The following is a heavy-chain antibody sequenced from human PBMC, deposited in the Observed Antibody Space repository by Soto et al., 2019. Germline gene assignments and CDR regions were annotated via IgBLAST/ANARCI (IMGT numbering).Heavy chain of an antibody. CDR1: GYSFTSYG. CDR2: ISTDNGNT. CDR3: GRDVPATSLFFYYYGMDV. Sequence: QVHLVQSGAEVRKPGASVKVSCKASGYSFTSYGISWVRQAPGQGLEWMGWISTDNGNTNYAHNLQGRVSMTIDPSTSTAYMELGSLGSDDTAVYYCGRDVPATSLFFYYYGMDVWAKGPRSPSP. D-gene: IGHD2-21*01. V-gene: IGHV1-18*01. J-gene: IGHJ6*02.